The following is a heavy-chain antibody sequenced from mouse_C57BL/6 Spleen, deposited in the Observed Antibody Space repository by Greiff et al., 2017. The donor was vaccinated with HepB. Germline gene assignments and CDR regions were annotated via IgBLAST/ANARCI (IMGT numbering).Heavy chain of an antibody. J-gene: IGHJ2*01. V-gene: IGHV1-64*01. CDR1: GYTFTSYW. D-gene: IGHD1-1*01. Sequence: QVQLQQPGAELVKPGASVKLSCKASGYTFTSYWMHWVKQRPGQGLEWIGMIHPNSGSTNYNEKFKSKATLTVDKSSSTAYMQLSSLTSEDSAVYYCARRFITTVPYFDYWGQGTTLTVSS. CDR3: ARRFITTVPYFDY. CDR2: IHPNSGST.